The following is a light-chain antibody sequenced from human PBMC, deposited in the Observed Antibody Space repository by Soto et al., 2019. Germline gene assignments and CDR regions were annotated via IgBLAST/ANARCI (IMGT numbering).Light chain of an antibody. V-gene: IGKV3-15*01. CDR3: QQYNNWYLT. CDR2: GAS. CDR1: QSVSSD. Sequence: EIVLTQSPATLSVSPGERATLSCRASQSVSSDLAWYQQKPSQAPRLLIYGASTRATGIPARFSGSGSGTEFTLTISSLQPEDFAIYYCQQYNNWYLTFGGGTKVEI. J-gene: IGKJ4*01.